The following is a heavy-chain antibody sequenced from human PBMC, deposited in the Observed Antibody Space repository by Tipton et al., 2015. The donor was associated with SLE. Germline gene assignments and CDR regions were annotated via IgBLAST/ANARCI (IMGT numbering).Heavy chain of an antibody. D-gene: IGHD1-14*01. V-gene: IGHV4-59*01. CDR1: GGLTRDYF. CDR2: VHDSVMV. Sequence: TLSLTCTVSGGLTRDYFWTWIRQPPGRGLEYIGYVHDSVMVNYNPSLKSRVTISAGTSRNQFSLTLTSVTAADTAKYYCVRDPALAETVTYFDRWGQGILVSVSS. CDR3: VRDPALAETVTYFDR. J-gene: IGHJ4*02.